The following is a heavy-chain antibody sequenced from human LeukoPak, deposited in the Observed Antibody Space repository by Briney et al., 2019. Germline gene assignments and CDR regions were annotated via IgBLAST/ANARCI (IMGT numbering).Heavy chain of an antibody. CDR3: VRLRRNSDTTGFYYYYDF. V-gene: IGHV3-23*01. CDR1: GFTFSNYA. Sequence: GGSLRLSCAASGFTFSNYAMSWVRQAPGKGLEWVSGINTSGGDTAYSDSAKGRFTISRDNSKNTLYLQMNSLRAEDTAVYYCVRLRRNSDTTGFYYYYDFWGQGTLVTVSS. CDR2: INTSGGDT. J-gene: IGHJ4*02. D-gene: IGHD3-22*01.